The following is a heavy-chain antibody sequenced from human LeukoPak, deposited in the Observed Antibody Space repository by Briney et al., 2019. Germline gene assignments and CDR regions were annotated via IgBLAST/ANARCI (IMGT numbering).Heavy chain of an antibody. J-gene: IGHJ5*02. CDR3: ARETILGYCSGGSCSYNWFDP. CDR1: GGTFSSYA. V-gene: IGHV1-2*06. Sequence: ETSVKVSCKASGGTFSSYAISWVRQAPGQGLEWMGRINPNSGGTNYAQKFQGRVTMTRDTSISTAYMELSRLRSDDTAVYYCARETILGYCSGGSCSYNWFDPWGQGTLVTVSS. CDR2: INPNSGGT. D-gene: IGHD2-15*01.